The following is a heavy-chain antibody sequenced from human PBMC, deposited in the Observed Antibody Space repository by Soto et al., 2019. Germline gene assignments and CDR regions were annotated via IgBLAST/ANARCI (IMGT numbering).Heavy chain of an antibody. J-gene: IGHJ3*02. V-gene: IGHV4-59*01. D-gene: IGHD2-2*01. CDR3: ARAYCSSTSCPDAFDI. Sequence: SETLSLTCTVSGGSISSYYWSWIRQPPGKGLEWIGYIYYSGSTNYNPSLKSRVTISVDTSKKQFSLKLSSVTAADTAVYYCARAYCSSTSCPDAFDIWGQGTMVTVSS. CDR1: GGSISSYY. CDR2: IYYSGST.